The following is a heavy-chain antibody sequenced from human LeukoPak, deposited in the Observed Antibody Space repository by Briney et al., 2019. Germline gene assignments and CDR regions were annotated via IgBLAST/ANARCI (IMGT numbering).Heavy chain of an antibody. Sequence: PSETLSLTCTVSGGSISSSSYYWGWIRQPPGKGLEWIGSIYYSGSTYYNPSLKSRVTISVDTSKNQFSLKLSSVTAADTAVYYCGYYDFWSGSLYWFDPWGQGTLVTVSS. J-gene: IGHJ5*02. D-gene: IGHD3-3*01. CDR3: GYYDFWSGSLYWFDP. CDR2: IYYSGST. V-gene: IGHV4-39*01. CDR1: GGSISSSSYY.